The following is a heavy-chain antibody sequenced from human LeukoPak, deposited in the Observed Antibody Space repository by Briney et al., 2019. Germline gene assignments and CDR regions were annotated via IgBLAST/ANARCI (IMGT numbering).Heavy chain of an antibody. CDR2: INPSGGST. V-gene: IGHV1-46*01. Sequence: ASVKVSCKASGYTFTSYYMHWVRQAPGQGLEWMGIINPSGGSTSYAQKFQGRVTMTRDTSTSTVYMELSSLRSEDTAVYYCARGGYSSSWYGDGPYNWFDPWGQGTLVTVSS. CDR3: ARGGYSSSWYGDGPYNWFDP. J-gene: IGHJ5*02. CDR1: GYTFTSYY. D-gene: IGHD6-13*01.